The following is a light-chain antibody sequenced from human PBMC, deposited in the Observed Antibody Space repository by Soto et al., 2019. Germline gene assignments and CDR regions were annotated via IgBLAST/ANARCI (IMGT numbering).Light chain of an antibody. Sequence: DIQGTQSPTSVPTCLLDTATITCRASQSISSWLAWYQQKPGKAPKLLIYDASSLESGVPSRFSGSGSGTEFTLTISSLQPDDFATYYCQQHNSYWTFGQGTKVDIK. CDR1: QSISSW. J-gene: IGKJ1*01. CDR3: QQHNSYWT. V-gene: IGKV1-5*01. CDR2: DAS.